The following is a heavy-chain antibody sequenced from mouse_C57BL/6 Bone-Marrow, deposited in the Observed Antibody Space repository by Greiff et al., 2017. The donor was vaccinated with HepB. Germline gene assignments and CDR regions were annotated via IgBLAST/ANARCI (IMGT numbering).Heavy chain of an antibody. Sequence: VKLVESGAELMKPGASVKLSCKATGYTFTGYWIEWVKQRPGHGLEWIGEILPGSCSTNYNEKFKGKATFTADTSSNTAYMQLSSLTTEDSAIYYCAVVARAYWGQGTLVTVSA. CDR3: AVVARAY. D-gene: IGHD1-1*01. J-gene: IGHJ3*01. CDR1: GYTFTGYW. CDR2: ILPGSCST. V-gene: IGHV1-9*01.